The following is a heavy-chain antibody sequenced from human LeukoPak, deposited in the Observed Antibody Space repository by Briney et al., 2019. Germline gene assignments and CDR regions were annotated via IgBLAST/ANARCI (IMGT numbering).Heavy chain of an antibody. CDR1: GFTFSSYE. CDR3: AELGITMIGGV. CDR2: ISSSGSTI. Sequence: PGGSLRLSCAASGFTFSSYEMNWVRQAPGKGLERVSYISSSGSTIYYADSVKGRFTISRDNAKNSLYLQLNNLRAEDTAVYYCAELGITMIGGVWGKGTTVTISS. V-gene: IGHV3-48*03. J-gene: IGHJ6*04. D-gene: IGHD3-10*02.